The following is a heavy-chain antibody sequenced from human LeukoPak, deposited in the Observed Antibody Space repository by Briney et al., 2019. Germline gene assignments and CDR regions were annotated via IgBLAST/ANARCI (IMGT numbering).Heavy chain of an antibody. CDR1: GYTFTSYA. J-gene: IGHJ6*03. CDR3: ARGPPIRGYRYGYDTGYYYSYSMDV. CDR2: INAGNGNT. V-gene: IGHV1-3*03. Sequence: ASVKVSCKASGYTFTSYAMHWVRQAPGQRLEWMGWINAGNGNTKYSQEYQGRVTITRDTSASTAYMELSSLRSEDTAVYYCARGPPIRGYRYGYDTGYYYSYSMDVWGKGTTVTISS. D-gene: IGHD5-18*01.